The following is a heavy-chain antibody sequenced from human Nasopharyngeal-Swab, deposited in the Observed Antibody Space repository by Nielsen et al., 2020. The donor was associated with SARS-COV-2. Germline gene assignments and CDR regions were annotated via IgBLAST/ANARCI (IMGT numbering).Heavy chain of an antibody. CDR2: INPSGGST. Sequence: ASVKVSCKASGYTFTSYYMHWVRQAPGQGLEWMGIINPSGGSTSYAQKFQGRVTMTRDTSTSTVYMELSSLRSEDTAVYYCARETGGDGYNGGLGYWGQGTQVTVSS. J-gene: IGHJ4*02. CDR1: GYTFTSYY. V-gene: IGHV1-46*01. D-gene: IGHD5-24*01. CDR3: ARETGGDGYNGGLGY.